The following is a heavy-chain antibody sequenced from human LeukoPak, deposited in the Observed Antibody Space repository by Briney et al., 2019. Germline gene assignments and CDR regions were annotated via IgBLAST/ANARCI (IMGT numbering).Heavy chain of an antibody. CDR2: ISSSSSTI. J-gene: IGHJ6*04. Sequence: GGSLRLSCSVSGFTFGSYSMNWVRQAPGKGLAWVSYISSSSSTIYYADSVKGRFTISRDSAKNSLYLHMNSLRAEDTAVYYCAREAPGKMGFWGKGTTVTVSS. CDR3: AREAPGKMGF. CDR1: GFTFGSYS. V-gene: IGHV3-48*04.